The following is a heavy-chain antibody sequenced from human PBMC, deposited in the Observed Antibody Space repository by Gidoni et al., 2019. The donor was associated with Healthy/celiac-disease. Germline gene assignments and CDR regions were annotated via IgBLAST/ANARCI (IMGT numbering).Heavy chain of an antibody. D-gene: IGHD5-12*01. J-gene: IGHJ4*02. V-gene: IGHV1-2*02. CDR1: GCTFTGYY. CDR2: INPNRGGT. CDR3: ARDPVDIVATMTRPIG. Sequence: QVQPVQSGAEVKTPGPPVHVSCKASGCTFTGYYLHWVRQAPGKGLEGMGWINPNRGGTNYAQKFQGRVTMTRDTSISTAYMELSRLISDDTAVYDCARDPVDIVATMTRPIGWGQGTLVTVSS.